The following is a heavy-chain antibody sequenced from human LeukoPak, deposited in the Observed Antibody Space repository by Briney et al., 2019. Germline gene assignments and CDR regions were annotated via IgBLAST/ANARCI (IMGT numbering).Heavy chain of an antibody. J-gene: IGHJ4*02. V-gene: IGHV3-21*01. Sequence: GGSLRLSCAASGFTFSTYTMNWVRQAPGKGLQWVSSISSSSSSTYHADSVKGRFTISRDNAKNSLYLQMNSLRVEDTAVYYCARDGMGSGYDFDYWGQGTLVTVSS. CDR1: GFTFSTYT. CDR2: ISSSSSST. CDR3: ARDGMGSGYDFDY. D-gene: IGHD5-12*01.